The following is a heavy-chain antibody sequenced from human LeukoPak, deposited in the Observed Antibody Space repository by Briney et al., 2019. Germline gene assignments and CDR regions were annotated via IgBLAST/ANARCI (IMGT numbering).Heavy chain of an antibody. CDR3: AKGVGSHTYYFDY. CDR1: GFTFNTYS. CDR2: IGSSSSTI. Sequence: GGSLRLSCAASGFTFNTYSMTWVRQAPGKGLEWVSYIGSSSSTIYYADSVKGRFTISRDNAKNSLYLQMNSLRAEDTAVYYCAKGVGSHTYYFDYWGQGTLVTVSS. D-gene: IGHD1-26*01. V-gene: IGHV3-48*01. J-gene: IGHJ4*02.